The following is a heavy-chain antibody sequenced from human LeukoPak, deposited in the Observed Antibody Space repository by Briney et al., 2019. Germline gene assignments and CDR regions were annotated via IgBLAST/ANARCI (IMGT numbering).Heavy chain of an antibody. V-gene: IGHV4-59*08. CDR1: GGSIGTYY. CDR3: ARARGYSYFDY. Sequence: PSETLSLTCSVSGGSIGTYYWTWIQQPPGKGLEWIGYIYYTGSTNYNPSLKSRATMSVDTSKSQVSLKMTSVTVADTAVYYCARARGYSYFDYWGQGTLVTVSS. J-gene: IGHJ4*02. CDR2: IYYTGST. D-gene: IGHD5-18*01.